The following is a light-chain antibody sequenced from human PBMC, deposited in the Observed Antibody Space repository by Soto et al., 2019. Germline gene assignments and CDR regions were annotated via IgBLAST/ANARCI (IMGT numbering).Light chain of an antibody. Sequence: DIQMTQSPSTLSASVGDRVTITCRASQSIDNWLAWYQQKPGKAPKILIYKASNLETGVPSRFSGSGSGAEFTLTISSLQPDDFATYYCQHLKTFGQGTQVEIK. CDR1: QSIDNW. CDR2: KAS. V-gene: IGKV1-5*03. J-gene: IGKJ1*01. CDR3: QHLKT.